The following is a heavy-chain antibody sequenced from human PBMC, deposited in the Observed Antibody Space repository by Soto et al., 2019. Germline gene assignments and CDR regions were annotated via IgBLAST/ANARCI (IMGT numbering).Heavy chain of an antibody. V-gene: IGHV4-31*03. CDR1: GGSVSSGGYY. CDR2: IDYSRSN. Sequence: QVQLQESGPGLVKPSQTLSLTCTVSGGSVSSGGYYWSWIRQHPGKGLEWIGYIDYSRSNYYNPSLTSRVTMSVATAKSHLAPKLSSVTAADTAVYYCASRIWGSYRFDYWGQGTLVTVSS. D-gene: IGHD3-16*02. CDR3: ASRIWGSYRFDY. J-gene: IGHJ4*02.